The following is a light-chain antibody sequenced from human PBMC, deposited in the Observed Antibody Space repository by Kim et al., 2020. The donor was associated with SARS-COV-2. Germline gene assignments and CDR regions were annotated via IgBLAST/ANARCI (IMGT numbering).Light chain of an antibody. V-gene: IGKV3-20*01. Sequence: LAPGERAALSCWASQSVSSNYLAWYQQKPGQAPRLLIYDASSRATCIPDRFSGGGSGTDFTLTISRLEPEDFAVYYCQQYGSSTCTFGQGTKLEI. CDR3: QQYGSSTCT. CDR1: QSVSSNY. J-gene: IGKJ2*02. CDR2: DAS.